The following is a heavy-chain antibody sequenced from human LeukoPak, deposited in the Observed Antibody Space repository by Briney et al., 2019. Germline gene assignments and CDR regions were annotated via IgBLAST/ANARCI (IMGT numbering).Heavy chain of an antibody. V-gene: IGHV4-30-4*08. D-gene: IGHD6-6*01. CDR3: ARSSEYSSLYFDY. CDR2: IYYSGST. J-gene: IGHJ4*02. CDR1: GGSISDAAYY. Sequence: SGTLSLTCTVSGGSISDAAYYWSWIRQPPGKGLEWIGYIYYSGSTYYNPSLKSRVTISVDTSKNQFSLKLSSVTAADTAVYYCARSSEYSSLYFDYWGQGTLVTVSS.